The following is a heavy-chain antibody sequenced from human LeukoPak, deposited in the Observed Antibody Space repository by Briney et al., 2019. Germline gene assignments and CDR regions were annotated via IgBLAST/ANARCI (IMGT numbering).Heavy chain of an antibody. Sequence: GGSLRLSCAASGFTFRSYSMNWVRRAPGKGLEWVSSISSSSSYIYYADSVKGRFTISRDNSENTLLLEMNNLRHEDTAIYYCARGIHFRDVWHVREWGQGTLLTVSS. D-gene: IGHD5-24*01. V-gene: IGHV3-21*01. CDR3: ARGIHFRDVWHVRE. CDR1: GFTFRSYS. J-gene: IGHJ4*02. CDR2: ISSSSSYI.